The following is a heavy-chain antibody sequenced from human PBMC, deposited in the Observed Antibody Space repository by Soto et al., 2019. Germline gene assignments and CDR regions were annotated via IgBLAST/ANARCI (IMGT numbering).Heavy chain of an antibody. V-gene: IGHV3-23*01. CDR3: ARDGIVVVPAAMGPLDYYYGMDV. CDR1: GFTFSSYA. D-gene: IGHD2-2*01. J-gene: IGHJ6*02. Sequence: GGSLRLSCAASGFTFSSYAMSWVRQAPGKGLEWVSAISGSGGSTYYADSVKGRFTISRDNSKNTLYLQMNSLRAEDTAVYYCARDGIVVVPAAMGPLDYYYGMDVWGQGTTVTVSS. CDR2: ISGSGGST.